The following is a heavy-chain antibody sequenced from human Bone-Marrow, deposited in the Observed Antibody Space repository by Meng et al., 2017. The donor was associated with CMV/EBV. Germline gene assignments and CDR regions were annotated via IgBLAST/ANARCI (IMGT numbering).Heavy chain of an antibody. V-gene: IGHV3-11*04. CDR1: GFTFSDYY. J-gene: IGHJ4*02. Sequence: GESLKISCAASGFTFSDYYMSWIRQAPGKGLEWVSYISSSGSTIYYADSVKGRFTISRDNAKNSLYLQMNSLRAEDTAVYYCARAPLDSHCSSTSCNVGYWGQGTLVTVSS. CDR2: ISSSGSTI. D-gene: IGHD2-2*01. CDR3: ARAPLDSHCSSTSCNVGY.